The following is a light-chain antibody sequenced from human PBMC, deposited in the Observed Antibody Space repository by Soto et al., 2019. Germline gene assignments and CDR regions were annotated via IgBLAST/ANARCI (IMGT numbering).Light chain of an antibody. CDR2: DAS. CDR1: QSISHY. CDR3: HQYNSDST. Sequence: DIQMTQSPSSLSASVGDRVTITCRASQSISHYLAWYQHKPGKAPNLLIYDASTLEAGIPSRFSGNGSGTKFTLTISSLQPGDFATYYCHQYNSDSTFGQGTKLGIK. V-gene: IGKV1-5*01. J-gene: IGKJ2*01.